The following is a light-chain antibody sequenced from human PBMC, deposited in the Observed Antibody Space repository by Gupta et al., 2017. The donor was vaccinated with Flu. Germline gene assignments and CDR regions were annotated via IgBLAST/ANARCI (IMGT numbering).Light chain of an antibody. CDR1: QGMSSS. V-gene: IGKV1-9*01. Sequence: DIQLTQSPSFLSASVGDRVSVTCRASQGMSSSLVWYQQEPGKAPKLLIYAASTLQSGVPSRFSGSRSGTEFTLTISSLQPEDFATYYCQQLNSYPITFGQGTRLEIK. CDR3: QQLNSYPIT. CDR2: AAS. J-gene: IGKJ5*01.